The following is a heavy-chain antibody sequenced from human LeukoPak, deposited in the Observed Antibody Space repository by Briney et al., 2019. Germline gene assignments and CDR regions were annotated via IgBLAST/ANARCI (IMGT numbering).Heavy chain of an antibody. J-gene: IGHJ4*02. CDR3: ARVGSTVAAGTPDY. D-gene: IGHD6-13*01. CDR1: GFTFDDYG. CDR2: ISGSGSHT. Sequence: GGSLRLSCAASGFTFDDYGMSWIRQAPGKGLEWLSYISGSGSHTTYADSVRGRFTISRDNAKNSLSLQVNSLRADDTAVYYCARVGSTVAAGTPDYWGQGTLVTVSS. V-gene: IGHV3-11*06.